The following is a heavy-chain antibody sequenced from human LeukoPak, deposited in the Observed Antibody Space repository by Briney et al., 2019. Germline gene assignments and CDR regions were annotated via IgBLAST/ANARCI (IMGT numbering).Heavy chain of an antibody. CDR3: ARHDRRRSYYGGDYFDY. J-gene: IGHJ4*02. Sequence: MSSETLSLTCTVSGGSISGYYWSWSRQPPGKGVEWIGNLYYMRGAWYKSSLKSRVTTSVDTSKNQFSLKLSSVTAADTAVYYCARHDRRRSYYGGDYFDYWGQGTLVTVSS. CDR1: GGSISGYY. V-gene: IGHV4-59*01. D-gene: IGHD3-10*01. CDR2: LYYMRGA.